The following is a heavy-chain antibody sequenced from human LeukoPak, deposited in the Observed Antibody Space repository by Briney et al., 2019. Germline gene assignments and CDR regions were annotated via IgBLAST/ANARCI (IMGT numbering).Heavy chain of an antibody. CDR3: ARDLAAAGTWFFDY. V-gene: IGHV3-7*01. J-gene: IGHJ4*02. CDR1: GFTFSSYW. CDR2: IKQDGSEK. Sequence: GGSLRLSCAASGFTFSSYWMSWVRQAPGKGLEWVANIKQDGSEKYYVDSVKGRFTISRDNAKNSLYPQMNSLRAEDTAVYYCARDLAAAGTWFFDYWGQGTLVTVSS. D-gene: IGHD6-13*01.